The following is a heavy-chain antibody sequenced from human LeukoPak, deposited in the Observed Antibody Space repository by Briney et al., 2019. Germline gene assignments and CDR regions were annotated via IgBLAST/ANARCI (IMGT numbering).Heavy chain of an antibody. CDR1: GFTFDDYA. D-gene: IGHD3-22*01. CDR2: ISGDGGST. J-gene: IGHJ4*02. Sequence: PGGSLRLSCAASGFTFDDYAMHWVRQAPGKGLEWVSLISGDGGSTYYADSVKGRFTISRDNSKNSLYLQMNSLRTEDTALYYCAKAGYYDSSGYYPFNYWGQGTLVTVSS. CDR3: AKAGYYDSSGYYPFNY. V-gene: IGHV3-43*02.